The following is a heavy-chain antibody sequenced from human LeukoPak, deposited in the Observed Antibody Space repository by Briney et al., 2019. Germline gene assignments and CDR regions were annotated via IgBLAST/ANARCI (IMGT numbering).Heavy chain of an antibody. D-gene: IGHD6-13*01. CDR1: GGSINDFY. CDR3: ARETKPGLGLSSSWDLDV. Sequence: SETLSLTCTVSGGSINDFYWSWIRQPPGKGLEWIGYIYSSGGANYNPSLESRVTMSADTSKNQFSLKLTSVTAADTAVYYCARETKPGLGLSSSWDLDVWGQGTTVTVSS. V-gene: IGHV4-59*01. J-gene: IGHJ6*02. CDR2: IYSSGGA.